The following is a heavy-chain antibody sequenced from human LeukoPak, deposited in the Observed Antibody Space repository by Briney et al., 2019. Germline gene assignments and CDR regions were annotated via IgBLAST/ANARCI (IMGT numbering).Heavy chain of an antibody. CDR1: GFTFSSYW. D-gene: IGHD3-22*01. CDR3: ARDPRLYYYDGYYFDY. J-gene: IGHJ4*02. CDR2: IKQDGSEK. V-gene: IGHV3-7*01. Sequence: GGSLRLSCAASGFTFSSYWMSWVRQAPGKGLEWVANIKQDGSEKYYVDSVKGRFTISRDNAKNSLYLQMNSLRAEDTAVYYCARDPRLYYYDGYYFDYWGQGTLVTVSS.